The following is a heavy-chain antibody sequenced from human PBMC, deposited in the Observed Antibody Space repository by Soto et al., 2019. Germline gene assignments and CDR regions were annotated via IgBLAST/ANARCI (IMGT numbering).Heavy chain of an antibody. V-gene: IGHV4-59*01. CDR1: GGSISSYY. D-gene: IGHD3-10*01. Sequence: QVQLQESGPGLVKPSETLSLTCTVSGGSISSYYWSWIRQPPGKGLAWIGYIYYSGSTNYNPSLKSRVTISVDTSKNQFSLKLSSVTAADTAVYYCARDRQGRGNGFDYWGQGTLVTVSS. J-gene: IGHJ4*02. CDR2: IYYSGST. CDR3: ARDRQGRGNGFDY.